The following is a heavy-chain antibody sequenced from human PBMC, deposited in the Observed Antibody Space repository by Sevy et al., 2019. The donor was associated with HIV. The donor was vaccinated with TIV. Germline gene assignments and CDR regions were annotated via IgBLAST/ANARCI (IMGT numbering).Heavy chain of an antibody. CDR3: AGENAWGRGYS. Sequence: SETLSLTCTVSGGSITSLYWNWIRQPPGKGLGWIANIYYNGHINYNPSLKNRVTLSLVTSKNQFSLRLSSVTAADTAMYYCAGENAWGRGYSWGQGTLVTVSS. CDR2: IYYNGHI. CDR1: GGSITSLY. V-gene: IGHV4-59*08. J-gene: IGHJ4*02. D-gene: IGHD3-10*01.